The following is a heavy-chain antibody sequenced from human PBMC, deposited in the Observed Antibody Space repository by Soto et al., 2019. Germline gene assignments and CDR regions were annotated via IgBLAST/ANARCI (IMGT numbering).Heavy chain of an antibody. CDR2: IIPIFGTA. J-gene: IGHJ6*02. CDR3: ARVEVDIVVVPAARPRNYYYYGMDV. Sequence: QVQLVQSGAEVKKPGSSVKVSCKASGGTFSSYAISWVRQAPGQGLEWMGGIIPIFGTANYAQKFQGRVTITADESTSTAYMELSSLRSEDTAVYYCARVEVDIVVVPAARPRNYYYYGMDVWGQGTTVTVSS. V-gene: IGHV1-69*01. CDR1: GGTFSSYA. D-gene: IGHD2-2*01.